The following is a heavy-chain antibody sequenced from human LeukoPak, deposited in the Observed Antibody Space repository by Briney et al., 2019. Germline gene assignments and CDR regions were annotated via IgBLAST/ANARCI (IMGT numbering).Heavy chain of an antibody. V-gene: IGHV3-30-3*01. CDR3: ARDLSNYDILTGYYSNWFDP. J-gene: IGHJ5*02. Sequence: GGSLRLSCAASGFTFSSYAMHWVRQAPAKGLEWVAVISYDGSNKYYADSVKGRFTISRDNSKNTLYLQMNSLRAEDTAVYYCARDLSNYDILTGYYSNWFDPWGQGTLVTVSS. CDR2: ISYDGSNK. D-gene: IGHD3-9*01. CDR1: GFTFSSYA.